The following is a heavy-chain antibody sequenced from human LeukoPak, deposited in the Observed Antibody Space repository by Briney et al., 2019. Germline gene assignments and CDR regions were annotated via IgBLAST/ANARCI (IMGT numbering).Heavy chain of an antibody. D-gene: IGHD3-22*01. CDR1: GFIFNNYG. V-gene: IGHV3-23*01. Sequence: GSLRLSCTASGFIFNNYGLIWVRQAPGKGLEWVSAISNDGGGTNYADFVKGRFTISRDNSKNTLFLQMNSLRAEDTALYYCAKGSSGYFFDLWGQGTLVTVSS. CDR3: AKGSSGYFFDL. J-gene: IGHJ4*02. CDR2: ISNDGGGT.